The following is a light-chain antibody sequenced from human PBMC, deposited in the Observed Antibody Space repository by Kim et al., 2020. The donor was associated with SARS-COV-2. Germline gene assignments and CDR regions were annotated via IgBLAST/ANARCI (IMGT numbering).Light chain of an antibody. CDR3: PRDGNATLT. J-gene: IGKJ4*01. CDR2: EAA. V-gene: IGKV1-27*01. Sequence: SVGDAMAMTSRGTQEIVNHLGWYQQKPRKVAELLIDEAATIQAGVPSRSSGRGGGTNYIITISSLQHADVATYYCPRDGNATLTFGGGTKVDIK. CDR1: QEIVNH.